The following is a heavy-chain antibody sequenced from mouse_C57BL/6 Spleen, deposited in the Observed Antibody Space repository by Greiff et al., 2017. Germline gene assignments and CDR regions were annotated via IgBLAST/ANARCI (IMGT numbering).Heavy chain of an antibody. Sequence: VQLVESGAELAKPGASVKLSCKASGYTFTSYWMHWVKQRPGQGLEWIGYINPSSGYTKYNQKVKDKATLTADKSSSTAYMQLSSLTYEDSAVXDCARDYGSSYRYFAVWGTGTTVTVSS. CDR1: GYTFTSYW. CDR3: ARDYGSSYRYFAV. CDR2: INPSSGYT. D-gene: IGHD1-1*01. J-gene: IGHJ1*03. V-gene: IGHV1-7*01.